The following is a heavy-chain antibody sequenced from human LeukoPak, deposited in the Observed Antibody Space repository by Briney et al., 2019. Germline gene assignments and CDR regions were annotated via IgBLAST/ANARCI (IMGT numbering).Heavy chain of an antibody. CDR1: GFTFNTYE. CDR2: ISSTITTV. Sequence: GGSLRLSCAASGFTFNTYEMAWVRQAPGKGLEWVSYISSTITTVYYADSVQGRFTISRDNAKNSVYLQMNSLRVEDTAVYYCASNDGYYDSSGYHGDYWGQGTLVTVSS. J-gene: IGHJ4*02. CDR3: ASNDGYYDSSGYHGDY. D-gene: IGHD3-22*01. V-gene: IGHV3-48*03.